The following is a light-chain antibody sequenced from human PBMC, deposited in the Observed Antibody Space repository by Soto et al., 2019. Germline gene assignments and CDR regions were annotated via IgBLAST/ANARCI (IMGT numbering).Light chain of an antibody. CDR1: QSLLHTNGYTF. J-gene: IGKJ1*01. V-gene: IGKV2-28*01. CDR2: LGS. CDR3: MQALQTPWT. Sequence: DFVMTQSPLSLPVTPGEPASISCTSSQSLLHTNGYTFLDWYLQKPGQSPQLLIYLGSNQASGVPDRFSGSGSGTNFTLKISRVEAEDVGVYYCMQALQTPWTFGQGTKVDIK.